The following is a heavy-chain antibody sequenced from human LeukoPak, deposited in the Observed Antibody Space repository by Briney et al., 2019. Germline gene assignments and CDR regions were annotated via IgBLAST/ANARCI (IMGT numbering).Heavy chain of an antibody. CDR3: ARVRGGVLRYFDRPRDAFDI. J-gene: IGHJ3*02. Sequence: SVKVSCKASGGTFSSYAISWMRQAPGQGLEWMGRIIPILGIANYAQKFQGRVTITADKSTSTAYMELSSLRSEDTAVYYCARVRGGVLRYFDRPRDAFDIWGQGTMVTVSS. D-gene: IGHD3-9*01. CDR2: IIPILGIA. V-gene: IGHV1-69*04. CDR1: GGTFSSYA.